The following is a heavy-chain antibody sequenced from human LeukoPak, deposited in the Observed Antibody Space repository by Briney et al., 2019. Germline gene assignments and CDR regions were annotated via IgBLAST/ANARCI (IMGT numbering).Heavy chain of an antibody. CDR3: AAGYLVTAGLMDV. CDR1: GGTFSSYA. Sequence: SVKVSCKASGGTFSSYAISWVRQAPGQGLEWMGGIIPIFGTANYAQKFQGRVTMTEDTSTDTAYMELSSLRSEDTAVYYCAAGYLVTAGLMDVWGQGTTVTVSS. CDR2: IIPIFGTA. V-gene: IGHV1-69*06. D-gene: IGHD6-13*01. J-gene: IGHJ6*02.